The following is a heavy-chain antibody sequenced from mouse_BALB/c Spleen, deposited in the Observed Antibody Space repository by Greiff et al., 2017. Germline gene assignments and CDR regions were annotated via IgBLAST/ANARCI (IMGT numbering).Heavy chain of an antibody. J-gene: IGHJ4*01. CDR3: ARDVPYAMDD. Sequence: EVQVVESGGGLVQPGGSRKLSCAASGFTFSSFGMHWVRQAPEKGLEWVAYISSGSSTFYYADTVKGRFTISRDNPKNTLFLQMTSLRSEDTAMYYCARDVPYAMDDWGEGTSVTVSS. CDR1: GFTFSSFG. CDR2: ISSGSSTF. V-gene: IGHV5-17*02.